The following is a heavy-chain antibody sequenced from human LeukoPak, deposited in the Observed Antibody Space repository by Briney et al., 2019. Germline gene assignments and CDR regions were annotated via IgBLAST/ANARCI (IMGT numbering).Heavy chain of an antibody. J-gene: IGHJ4*02. CDR2: INQDGNSQ. V-gene: IGHV3-7*01. CDR1: GLAFSSYW. CDR3: ARSLWPEDY. Sequence: GGSLRLSCEASGLAFSSYWASWVRQAPGKGLEWVANINQDGNSQNYVDSVRGRFTISKDNAKNSVCLQMNSLRAEDTAVYYCARSLWPEDYWGQGILVTVSS. D-gene: IGHD2-21*01.